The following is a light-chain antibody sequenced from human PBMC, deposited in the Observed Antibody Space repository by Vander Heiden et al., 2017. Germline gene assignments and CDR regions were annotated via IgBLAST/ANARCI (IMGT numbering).Light chain of an antibody. J-gene: IGLJ2*01. CDR1: SGHSNYA. Sequence: QLVVTQSPSASASLGASVKLTCILSSGHSNYAIAWHQQQPEKGPRYLMKVNSDGTHRKGDGIPDRFSGSSSGAERYLTISTLQSEDEADYYCQTWDTGIGIIGGGTKLTVL. CDR2: VNSDGTH. CDR3: QTWDTGIGI. V-gene: IGLV4-69*01.